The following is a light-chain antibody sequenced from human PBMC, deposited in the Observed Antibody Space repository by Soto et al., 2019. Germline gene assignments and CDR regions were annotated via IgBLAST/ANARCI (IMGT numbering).Light chain of an antibody. CDR1: SSNIGSKT. V-gene: IGLV1-44*01. CDR2: SND. J-gene: IGLJ2*01. CDR3: AAWDDSLYGVV. Sequence: QSVLTQPPSASAPPGQRVTISCSGSSSNIGSKTVNWYQHLPATAPKPLIFSNDQRPSGVPDRFSGSKSGTSAFLAISGLQSADEANYYCAAWDDSLYGVVFGGGTKLTVL.